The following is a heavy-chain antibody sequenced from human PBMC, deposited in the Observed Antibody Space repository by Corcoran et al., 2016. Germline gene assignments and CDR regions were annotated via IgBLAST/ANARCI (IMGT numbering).Heavy chain of an antibody. Sequence: QVKLQESGPGLVKPSETLSLTCTVSGGSISSYYWSWIRQPPGKGLEWIGYIYYSGSTNYNPSLKSRVTISVDTSKNQFSLKLSSVTAADTAVYYCARSLKAGKGSGWFDPWGQGTLVTVSS. V-gene: IGHV4-59*01. D-gene: IGHD3-10*01. CDR1: GGSISSYY. CDR2: IYYSGST. CDR3: ARSLKAGKGSGWFDP. J-gene: IGHJ5*02.